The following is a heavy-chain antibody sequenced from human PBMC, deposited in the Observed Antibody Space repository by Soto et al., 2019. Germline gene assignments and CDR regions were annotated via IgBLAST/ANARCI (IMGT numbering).Heavy chain of an antibody. D-gene: IGHD1-1*01. CDR2: INTDGSRT. V-gene: IGHV3-74*01. CDR3: ARPRGTGSSAFDI. CDR1: YW. Sequence: YWMHWVRQSPGEGLVGVSRINTDGSRTDYADSVKGRFTISRDNAKNTLYLQMNSLRAEDTAVYYCARPRGTGSSAFDIWGQGTMVPVSS. J-gene: IGHJ3*02.